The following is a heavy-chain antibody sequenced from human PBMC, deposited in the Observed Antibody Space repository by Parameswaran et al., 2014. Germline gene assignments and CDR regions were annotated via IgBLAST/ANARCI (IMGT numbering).Heavy chain of an antibody. Sequence: RWIRQPPGKGLEWIGYIYYSGSTNYNPSLKSRVTISVDTSKNQFSLKLSSVTAADTAVYYCARRGQHRDYYGMDVWGPRDHGHRLL. CDR2: IYYSGST. J-gene: IGHJ6*01. V-gene: IGHV4-59*08. D-gene: IGHD2-21*01. CDR3: ARRGQHRDYYGMDV.